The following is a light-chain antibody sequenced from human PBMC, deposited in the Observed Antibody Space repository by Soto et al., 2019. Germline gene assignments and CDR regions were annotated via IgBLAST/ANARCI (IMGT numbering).Light chain of an antibody. CDR3: QQFNSYPLT. CDR1: QGISSF. CDR2: AAS. V-gene: IGKV1-9*01. Sequence: DIQLTQSPSFLSASVGDRVTITCRARQGISSFLAWYQQRPGKAPKLLISAASTLQSGVPSRFSGSGSGTEFTLIISSLQPEDFATYYCQQFNSYPLTFGPGTEVNIK. J-gene: IGKJ3*01.